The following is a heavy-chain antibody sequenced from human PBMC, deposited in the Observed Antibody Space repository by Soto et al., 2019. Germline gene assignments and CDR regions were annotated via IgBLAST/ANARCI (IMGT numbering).Heavy chain of an antibody. J-gene: IGHJ4*02. V-gene: IGHV3-9*01. CDR3: AKDIWQWLGLYYFDY. CDR2: ISWNSGSI. CDR1: GFTFDDYA. D-gene: IGHD6-19*01. Sequence: PGGSLRLSCAASGFTFDDYAMHWVRQAPGKGLEWVSGISWNSGSIGYADSVQGRFTISRDNAKNSLYLQMNSLRAEDTALYYCAKDIWQWLGLYYFDYWGQGTLVTVSS.